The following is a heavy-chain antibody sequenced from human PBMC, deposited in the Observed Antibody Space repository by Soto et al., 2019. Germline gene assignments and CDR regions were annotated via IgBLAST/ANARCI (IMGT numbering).Heavy chain of an antibody. CDR2: IYHSGST. Sequence: SETLSLTCAVSGGSISSINWWSWVRQPPGKGLEWIGEIYHSGSTNYNPSLKSRVTISVDKSKNQFSLKLSSVTAADTAVYYCAREGIAAAGTAEYFQHWGQGTLVTVSS. CDR1: GGSISSINW. D-gene: IGHD6-13*01. V-gene: IGHV4-4*02. CDR3: AREGIAAAGTAEYFQH. J-gene: IGHJ1*01.